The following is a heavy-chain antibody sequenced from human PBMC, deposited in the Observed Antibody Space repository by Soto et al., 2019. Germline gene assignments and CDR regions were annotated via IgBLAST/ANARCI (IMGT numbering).Heavy chain of an antibody. CDR3: AKHGDCSSTSCYCDY. CDR1: GFTFSIYA. V-gene: IGHV3-23*01. Sequence: GGSMSLSCAASGFTFSIYAMNWVRQAPGKGLEWVSIISGSGGTTYYADSVKGRFTISRDNSKNTLYLQMNSLRPEDTAVYYCAKHGDCSSTSCYCDYWAQGTLGIVSA. D-gene: IGHD2-2*01. CDR2: ISGSGGTT. J-gene: IGHJ4*02.